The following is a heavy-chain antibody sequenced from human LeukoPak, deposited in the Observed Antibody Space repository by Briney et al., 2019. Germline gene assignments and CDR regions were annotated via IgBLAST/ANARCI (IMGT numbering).Heavy chain of an antibody. D-gene: IGHD6-19*01. Sequence: HPGGSLRLSCAASGFTVSSNYMSWVRQAPGKGLEWVSVIYSGGSTYYADSVKGRFTISRDNSKNTLYLQMNSLRAEDTAVYYCARGRPSKYSSGWYFVYWGQGTQVTVSS. CDR3: ARGRPSKYSSGWYFVY. J-gene: IGHJ4*02. V-gene: IGHV3-53*01. CDR1: GFTVSSNY. CDR2: IYSGGST.